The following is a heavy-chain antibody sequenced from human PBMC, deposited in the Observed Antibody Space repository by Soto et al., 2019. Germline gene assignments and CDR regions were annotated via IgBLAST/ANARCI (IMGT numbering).Heavy chain of an antibody. CDR3: ARRIYCGGDCYSALDI. CDR1: GYSFTSYL. J-gene: IGHJ3*02. CDR2: IYPGDSDT. Sequence: GESLKISCKGSGYSFTSYLIGWVRQMPGKGLEWMGIIYPGDSDTRYSPSFQGQVTISADKSISTAYLQWSSLKASDTAMYYCARRIYCGGDCYSALDIWGQGTMVTVSS. D-gene: IGHD2-21*02. V-gene: IGHV5-51*01.